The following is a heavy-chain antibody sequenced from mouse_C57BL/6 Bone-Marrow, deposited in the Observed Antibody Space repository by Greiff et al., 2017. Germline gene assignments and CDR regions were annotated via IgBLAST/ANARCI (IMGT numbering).Heavy chain of an antibody. CDR2: IGPANGNT. Sequence: EVKLVESVAELVRPGASVKLSCTASGFNIKNTYMHWVKQRPEQGLEWIGRIGPANGNTKYAPKFQGKATITADTSSNTAYLQLSSLTSEDTAIYYCARGDYGSRYFDVWGTGTTVTVSS. J-gene: IGHJ1*03. V-gene: IGHV14-3*01. CDR3: ARGDYGSRYFDV. CDR1: GFNIKNTY. D-gene: IGHD1-1*01.